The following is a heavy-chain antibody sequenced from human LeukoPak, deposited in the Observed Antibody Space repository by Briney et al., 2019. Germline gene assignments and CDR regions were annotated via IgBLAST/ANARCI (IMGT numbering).Heavy chain of an antibody. CDR3: AREYGLLDY. D-gene: IGHD3-10*01. CDR2: ISSSGITI. CDR1: GFTFSSYG. J-gene: IGHJ4*02. Sequence: PGGSLRLSCAASGFTFSSYGMNWVRQAPGKGLEWVSYISSSGITIYYADSVKGRFTISRDNAKNSLYLHMNSLRAEDTAVYYCAREYGLLDYWGQGTLVTVSS. V-gene: IGHV3-48*04.